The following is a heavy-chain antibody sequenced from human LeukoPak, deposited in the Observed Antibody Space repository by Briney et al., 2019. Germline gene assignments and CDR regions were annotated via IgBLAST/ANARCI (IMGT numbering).Heavy chain of an antibody. Sequence: SETLSLTCTISGGSMTNYYYSWIRQPPGKGLEWIGYIYYSGNTNYNPSLKSRVTISVDTSKNQFSLKLTSVTAADTAMYYCARSGYSNFDYWGQGTLVTVSS. CDR3: ARSGYSNFDY. J-gene: IGHJ4*02. CDR1: GGSMTNYY. D-gene: IGHD3-3*01. V-gene: IGHV4-59*08. CDR2: IYYSGNT.